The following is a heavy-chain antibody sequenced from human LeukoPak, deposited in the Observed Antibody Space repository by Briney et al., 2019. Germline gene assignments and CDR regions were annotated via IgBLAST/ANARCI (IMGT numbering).Heavy chain of an antibody. V-gene: IGHV4-38-2*01. J-gene: IGHJ4*02. D-gene: IGHD6-13*01. CDR2: IYHSGST. CDR3: ARPNSSSWYYFDY. Sequence: SXXLSLTCAVSGYSISSGYYWGWIRRPPGKGREWIGIIYHSGSTYYHPSLKSRVIISVDTSKNQFSLKLSSVTAADTAVYYCARPNSSSWYYFDYWGQGALVTVSS. CDR1: GYSISSGYY.